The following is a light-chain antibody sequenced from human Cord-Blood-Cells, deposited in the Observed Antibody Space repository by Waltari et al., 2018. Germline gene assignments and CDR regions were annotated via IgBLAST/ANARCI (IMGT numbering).Light chain of an antibody. J-gene: IGKJ1*01. V-gene: IGKV3D-15*01. CDR1: QSDSSN. Sequence: EIVTTQSPATLSVSPGETATLSCRASQSDSSNLAWYQQKPGQSPRLLIYGASTSATGIPSRFSGSGSGTDFTLTITSLHAEDVAVYYCQQNNNLPGTFGQGTKVEIK. CDR2: GAS. CDR3: QQNNNLPGT.